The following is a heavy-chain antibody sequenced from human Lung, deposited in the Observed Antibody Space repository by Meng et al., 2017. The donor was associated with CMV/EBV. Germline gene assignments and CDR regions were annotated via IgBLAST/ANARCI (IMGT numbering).Heavy chain of an antibody. Sequence: GEYXNISCAVSGFIVSTKYMSWVRQAPGKELEWVSNIYSGGNTYSADSVKGRFTISIDNSKNILYLQMKGLTAEDTAVYYCATGTGYSSAWDNWGQGTLVTVSS. CDR1: GFIVSTKY. V-gene: IGHV3-53*01. CDR3: ATGTGYSSAWDN. CDR2: IYSGGNT. J-gene: IGHJ4*02. D-gene: IGHD6-19*01.